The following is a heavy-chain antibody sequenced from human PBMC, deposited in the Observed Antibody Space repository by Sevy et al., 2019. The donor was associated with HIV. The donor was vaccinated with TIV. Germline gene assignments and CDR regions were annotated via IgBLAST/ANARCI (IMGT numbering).Heavy chain of an antibody. CDR1: GFAFEDFA. CDR2: ITWDGGKK. J-gene: IGHJ5*01. CDR3: VRDMYPTLGTGHNWFDF. D-gene: IGHD2-8*01. Sequence: GGSLRLSCVGSGFAFEDFAVHWVRRSPGKGLEWASGITWDGGKKFYEGSVKGRFSISRDNARNSLYLQINDVKVDDTALYYCVRDMYPTLGTGHNWFDFWGQGILVTVSS. V-gene: IGHV3-9*01.